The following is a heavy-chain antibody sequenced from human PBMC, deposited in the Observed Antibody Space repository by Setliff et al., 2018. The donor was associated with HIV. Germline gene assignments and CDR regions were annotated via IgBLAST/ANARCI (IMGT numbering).Heavy chain of an antibody. J-gene: IGHJ4*02. D-gene: IGHD3-22*01. Sequence: PGGSLRLSCAASGFTFSDYYMSWIRQAPGKGLKWVSYISSSSSYTNYADPVKGRFTISRDNAKNSLYLQMNSLRAEDTAVYYCARDLSYDYDRSSDTFDYWGQGTLVTVSS. CDR2: ISSSSSYT. CDR1: GFTFSDYY. CDR3: ARDLSYDYDRSSDTFDY. V-gene: IGHV3-11*06.